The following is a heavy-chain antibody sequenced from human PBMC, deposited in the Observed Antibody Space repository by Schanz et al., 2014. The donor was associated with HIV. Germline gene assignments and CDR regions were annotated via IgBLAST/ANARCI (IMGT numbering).Heavy chain of an antibody. CDR2: ISESGGRS. D-gene: IGHD3-22*01. J-gene: IGHJ4*02. V-gene: IGHV3-23*04. CDR3: AKPEYDSRGNSQSHFDS. Sequence: VQLAESGGGLVQPGGSLRLSCTTSGFIFSDHFMGWVRQAPGKGLEWVSSISESGGRSYYADSVNGRFTISRDNSKNTLYLQMTTLRTEDTAVYYCAKPEYDSRGNSQSHFDSWGQGTLVTVSS. CDR1: GFIFSDHF.